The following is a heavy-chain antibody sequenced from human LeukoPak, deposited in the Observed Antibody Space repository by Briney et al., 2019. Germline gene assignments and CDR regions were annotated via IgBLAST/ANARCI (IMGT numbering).Heavy chain of an antibody. CDR3: ARDPPVDCSSTSCPKSDYYYYMDV. J-gene: IGHJ6*03. CDR2: ISAYNGNT. V-gene: IGHV1-18*01. D-gene: IGHD2-2*01. Sequence: GASVKVSCKASGYTFTSYGISWVRQAPGQGLEWMGWISAYNGNTNYAQKLQGRVTMTTDTSTSTAYMELRSLRSDDTAVYYCARDPPVDCSSTSCPKSDYYYYMDVWGKGTTVTISS. CDR1: GYTFTSYG.